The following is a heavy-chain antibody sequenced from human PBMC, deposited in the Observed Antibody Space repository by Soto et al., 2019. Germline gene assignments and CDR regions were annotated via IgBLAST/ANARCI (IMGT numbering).Heavy chain of an antibody. CDR2: ISAYNGNT. J-gene: IGHJ4*02. V-gene: IGHV1-18*01. CDR1: GYTFTTYG. Sequence: QVQLVQSGAEVKKPGASMKVSCKTSGYTFTTYGISWVRQAPGQGLEWMGWISAYNGNTNYAQKLQGRVTMTTDTSTTTAYMELRSLRSDDTAVYYCARGPATYPRPSFDYWGQGTLLTVSS. D-gene: IGHD2-2*01. CDR3: ARGPATYPRPSFDY.